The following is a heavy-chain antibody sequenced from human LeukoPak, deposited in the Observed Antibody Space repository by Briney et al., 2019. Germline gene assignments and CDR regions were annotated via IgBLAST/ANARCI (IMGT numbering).Heavy chain of an antibody. CDR2: IYYSGST. D-gene: IGHD2-21*01. V-gene: IGHV4-59*01. CDR1: GGSISSYY. J-gene: IGHJ6*03. CDR3: ASSAYCGGDCYSGYYYYYYMDV. Sequence: SETLSLTCTVSGGSISSYYWSWIRQPPGKGLEGSGYIYYSGSTNYNPSLKSRVTISVDTSKHQFSLTLSSVTAADTAVYYCASSAYCGGDCYSGYYYYYYMDVWGKGTTVTVSS.